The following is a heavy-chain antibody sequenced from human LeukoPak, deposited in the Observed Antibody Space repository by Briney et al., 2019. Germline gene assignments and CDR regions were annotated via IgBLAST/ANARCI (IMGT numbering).Heavy chain of an antibody. D-gene: IGHD4-11*01. CDR1: GGSISSYY. CDR2: IYTSGST. Sequence: PSETLSLTCTVSGGSISSYYWSWIRQPAGKGLEWIGRIYTSGSTNYNPSLKSRVTMSVDTSKNQFSLKLSSVTAADTAVYYCARDKWLTTTHYFDYWGQGTLVTVSS. J-gene: IGHJ4*02. CDR3: ARDKWLTTTHYFDY. V-gene: IGHV4-4*07.